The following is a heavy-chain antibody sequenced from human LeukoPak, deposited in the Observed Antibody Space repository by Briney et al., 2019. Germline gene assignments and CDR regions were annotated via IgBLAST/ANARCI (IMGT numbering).Heavy chain of an antibody. CDR1: GGSISSGGYY. V-gene: IGHV4-31*03. CDR2: IYYSGST. J-gene: IGHJ6*02. D-gene: IGHD3-10*01. CDR3: ARGWMLWFGESPQDV. Sequence: ASQTLSLTCTVSGGSISSGGYYWRWIRQHPGKGLEWIGYIYYSGSTYYNPSLKSRVTISVDTSKNQFSLKLSSVTAADTAVYYCARGWMLWFGESPQDVWGQGTTVTVSS.